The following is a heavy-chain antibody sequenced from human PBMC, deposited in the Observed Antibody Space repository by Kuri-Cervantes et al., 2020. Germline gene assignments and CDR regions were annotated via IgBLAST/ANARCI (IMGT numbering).Heavy chain of an antibody. Sequence: GESLKISCAASGFTFSSYGMHWVRQAPGKGLEWAAVISYDGSNKYYADSVKGRFTISRDNSKNTLYLQMNSLRAEDTAVYYCAKVRVPGIAAAGTYYFDYWGQGNLVTGAS. CDR2: ISYDGSNK. D-gene: IGHD6-13*01. J-gene: IGHJ4*02. CDR3: AKVRVPGIAAAGTYYFDY. CDR1: GFTFSSYG. V-gene: IGHV3-30*18.